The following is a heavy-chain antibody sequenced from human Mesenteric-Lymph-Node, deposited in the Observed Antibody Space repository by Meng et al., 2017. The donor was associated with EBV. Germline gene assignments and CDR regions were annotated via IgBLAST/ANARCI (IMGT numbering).Heavy chain of an antibody. CDR1: GGSIGNSYW. Sequence: GRLQESGPGLVKPSGTLSLTCGVSGGSIGNSYWWSWVRQAPGKGLEWIGEIYYTGSTNYNPSLKSRVTISVDTSKNQFSLKLSSVTAADTAVYYCARGRSYVSGVIDPWGQGTLVTVSS. J-gene: IGHJ5*02. CDR2: IYYTGST. CDR3: ARGRSYVSGVIDP. D-gene: IGHD3-16*01. V-gene: IGHV4-4*02.